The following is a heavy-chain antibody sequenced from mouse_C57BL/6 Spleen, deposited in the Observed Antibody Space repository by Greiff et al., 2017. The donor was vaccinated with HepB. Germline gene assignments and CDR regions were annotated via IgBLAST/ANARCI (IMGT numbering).Heavy chain of an antibody. CDR2: ISDGGSYT. J-gene: IGHJ1*03. CDR1: GFTFSSYA. D-gene: IGHD1-1*01. Sequence: EVMLVESGGGLVKPGGSLKLSCAASGFTFSSYAMSWVRQTPEKRLEWVATISDGGSYTYYPDNVKGRFTISRDNAKNNLYLQMSHLKSEDTAMYYCARDRYYYGSSYVWYFDVWGTGTTVTVSS. V-gene: IGHV5-4*01. CDR3: ARDRYYYGSSYVWYFDV.